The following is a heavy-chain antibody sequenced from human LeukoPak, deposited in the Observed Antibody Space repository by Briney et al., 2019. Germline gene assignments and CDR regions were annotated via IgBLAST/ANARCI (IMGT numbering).Heavy chain of an antibody. V-gene: IGHV4-4*09. Sequence: SETLSLTCTVSGGSISGFFWGWIRQPPGKGLEWIGYFYTSGSTNYNPSLKSRVTMSVDTSKNQFSLKLNSVTAADTAVYYCARLRYSGSYPDYWGQGTLVTVSS. D-gene: IGHD1-26*01. CDR2: FYTSGST. CDR3: ARLRYSGSYPDY. J-gene: IGHJ4*02. CDR1: GGSISGFF.